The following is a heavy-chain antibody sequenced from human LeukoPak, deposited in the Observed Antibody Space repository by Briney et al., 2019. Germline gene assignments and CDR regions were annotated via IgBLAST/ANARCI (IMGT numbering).Heavy chain of an antibody. J-gene: IGHJ5*02. CDR1: GYSFTTYW. Sequence: GESLKISCKASGYSFTTYWIGWVRQMPGKGLEWMGIIYPGESDTTYSPSFQGQVTISADKSISTTYLQWSSLKASDTAIYYCARVEMATGWFDPWGQGTLVTVSS. V-gene: IGHV5-51*01. CDR3: ARVEMATGWFDP. CDR2: IYPGESDT. D-gene: IGHD5-24*01.